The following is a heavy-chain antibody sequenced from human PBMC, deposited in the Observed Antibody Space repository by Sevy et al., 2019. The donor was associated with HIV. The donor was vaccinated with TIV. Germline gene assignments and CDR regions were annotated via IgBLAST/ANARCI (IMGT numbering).Heavy chain of an antibody. V-gene: IGHV1-46*01. Sequence: ASVKVSCKASGYTFTSYYLHWVRQAPGQGLEWMGLINPSGGRTTYGQKFQGRLTMTRDTSTSTVYMDLSSLRSEDTAVYYCVRGNPPPGGIALAGYFDCWGQGTLVTVSS. CDR3: VRGNPPPGGIALAGYFDC. D-gene: IGHD6-19*01. J-gene: IGHJ4*02. CDR2: INPSGGRT. CDR1: GYTFTSYY.